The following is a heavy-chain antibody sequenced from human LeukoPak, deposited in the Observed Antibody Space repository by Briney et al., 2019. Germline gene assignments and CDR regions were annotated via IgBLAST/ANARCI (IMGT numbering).Heavy chain of an antibody. D-gene: IGHD2-15*01. CDR3: AKSERALIVVVILDY. CDR2: ISGSGGST. V-gene: IGHV3-23*01. J-gene: IGHJ4*02. Sequence: PGGSLRLSCAASGFTVSSNYMSWVRQAPGKGLEWVSAISGSGGSTYYADSVKGRFTISRDNSKNTLYLQMNSLRAEDTAVYYCAKSERALIVVVILDYWGQGTLVTVSS. CDR1: GFTVSSNY.